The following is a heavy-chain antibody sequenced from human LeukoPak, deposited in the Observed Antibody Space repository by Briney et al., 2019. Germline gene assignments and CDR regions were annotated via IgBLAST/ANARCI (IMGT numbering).Heavy chain of an antibody. CDR2: IWYDGSNK. D-gene: IGHD4-17*01. Sequence: SGGSLRLSCAASGFTFSSYGMHWVRQAPGKGLEWVAVIWYDGSNKYYADSVKGRFTISRDNSKNTLYLQMNSLRAEDTAVYYCASADDYGDYFDYWGLGTLVTVSS. V-gene: IGHV3-33*01. CDR1: GFTFSSYG. CDR3: ASADDYGDYFDY. J-gene: IGHJ4*02.